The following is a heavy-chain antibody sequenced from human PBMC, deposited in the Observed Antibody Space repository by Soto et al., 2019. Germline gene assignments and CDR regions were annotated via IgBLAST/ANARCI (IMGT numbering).Heavy chain of an antibody. Sequence: PVXSETIPSEGSGHHFSNYWIRRVCPLPGKGLEWMGIIYPHDSDTRYSPSFQGQVTISPDKSISTAYRQWSSLNAVDTAVYYCARRLDNTFDGCDRETRVTIS. CDR1: GHHFSNYW. V-gene: IGHV5-51*01. D-gene: IGHD1-20*01. J-gene: IGHJ4*02. CDR2: IYPHDSDT. CDR3: ARRLDNTFDG.